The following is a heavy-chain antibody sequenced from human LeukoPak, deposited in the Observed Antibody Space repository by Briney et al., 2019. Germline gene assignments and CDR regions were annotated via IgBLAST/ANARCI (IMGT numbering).Heavy chain of an antibody. Sequence: PGGSLRLSCVGSGFSFSGNSMNWVRQAPGKGQEWVSGISRSSTYIYYADSVQGRFTISRDNAKNSLYMQMNSLRAEDTAVYYCARDIPKRRFGELFLSTPGYWGQGTLVTVSS. D-gene: IGHD3-10*01. CDR1: GFSFSGNS. V-gene: IGHV3-21*01. CDR2: ISRSSTYI. CDR3: ARDIPKRRFGELFLSTPGY. J-gene: IGHJ4*02.